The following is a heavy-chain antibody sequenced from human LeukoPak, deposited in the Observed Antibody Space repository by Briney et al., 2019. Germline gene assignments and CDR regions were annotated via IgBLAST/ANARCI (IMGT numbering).Heavy chain of an antibody. D-gene: IGHD3-9*01. CDR1: GYSISSGYY. CDR2: IYHSGST. CDR3: ARGYYILTGFL. J-gene: IGHJ1*01. Sequence: SETLPLTCTGSGYSISSGYYGGWIRQPPGQGLEWIGSIYHSGSTYYNPSVKSRVTILVDTSKNQFSLKLSSVTAADTALYYCARGYYILTGFLWRQGTLVPVPS. V-gene: IGHV4-38-2*02.